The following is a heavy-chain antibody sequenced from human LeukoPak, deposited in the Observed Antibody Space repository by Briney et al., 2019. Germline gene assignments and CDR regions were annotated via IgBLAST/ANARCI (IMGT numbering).Heavy chain of an antibody. V-gene: IGHV3-74*01. CDR2: INSDGSST. D-gene: IGHD5-24*01. J-gene: IGHJ4*02. Sequence: GGSLRLSCAASGFTFSSYWMHWVRQAPGKGLVWVSRINSDGSSTNYADSVKGRFTISRDNAKNTLSLQMNSLRAEDTAVYYCARKGMATTKALDYWGQGTLVTVSS. CDR1: GFTFSSYW. CDR3: ARKGMATTKALDY.